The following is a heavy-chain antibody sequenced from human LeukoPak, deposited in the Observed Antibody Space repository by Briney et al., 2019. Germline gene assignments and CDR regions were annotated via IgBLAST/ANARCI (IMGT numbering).Heavy chain of an antibody. D-gene: IGHD1-26*01. Sequence: SETLSLTCAVYGGSFSGYYWSWIRQPPGKGLEWIGNIYYSGSTYYNASLQSRVTISIETSKDQFSLRLNSVTAADTAMYYCAKSGGYGLIDYWDQGTLVTVSS. J-gene: IGHJ4*02. CDR1: GGSFSGYY. CDR3: AKSGGYGLIDY. V-gene: IGHV4-34*01. CDR2: IYYSGST.